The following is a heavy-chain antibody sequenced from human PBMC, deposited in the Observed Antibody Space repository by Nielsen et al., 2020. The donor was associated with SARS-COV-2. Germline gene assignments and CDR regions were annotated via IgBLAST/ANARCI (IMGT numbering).Heavy chain of an antibody. V-gene: IGHV3-7*03. Sequence: GGSLRLSCAASGFIFSDYWMTWVRRAPGKGLEWVANIAPDEREKSYVDYVKGRFIISRDNAKNSLFLQMNSLRAEDTAVYYCATVIGSNVLRYFDWAYWGQGTLVTVSS. D-gene: IGHD3-9*01. CDR1: GFIFSDYW. J-gene: IGHJ4*02. CDR3: ATVIGSNVLRYFDWAY. CDR2: IAPDEREK.